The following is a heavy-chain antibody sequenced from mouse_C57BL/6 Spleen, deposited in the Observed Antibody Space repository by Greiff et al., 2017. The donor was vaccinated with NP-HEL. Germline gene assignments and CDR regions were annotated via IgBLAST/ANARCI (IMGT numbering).Heavy chain of an antibody. CDR2: LDPNSGGT. CDR1: GYTFTSYW. D-gene: IGHD1-1*01. CDR3: ARDHCGSSSTSFAY. J-gene: IGHJ3*01. Sequence: VQLQQPGAELVKPGASVKLSCKASGYTFTSYWMHWVKQRPGRGLEWIGRLDPNSGGTKYNEKFKSKATLTADKPSSTAYMQLSSLTSGDSAVYYCARDHCGSSSTSFAYWGQGTLVTVSA. V-gene: IGHV1-72*01.